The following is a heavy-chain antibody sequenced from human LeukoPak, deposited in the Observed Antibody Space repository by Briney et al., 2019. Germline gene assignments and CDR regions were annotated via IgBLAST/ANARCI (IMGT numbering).Heavy chain of an antibody. CDR1: GFTFSDYY. CDR2: IRSSSSHT. V-gene: IGHV3-11*05. J-gene: IGHJ5*02. CDR3: ARDLRGSGSSSDSNWFDP. D-gene: IGHD3-10*01. Sequence: GGSLRLSCAASGFTFSDYYMSWIRQAPGKGLEWVSYIRSSSSHTNYADCVKGRFTISRDNAKNSLYLQMNSLRAEDTAVYYCARDLRGSGSSSDSNWFDPWGQGTLVTVSS.